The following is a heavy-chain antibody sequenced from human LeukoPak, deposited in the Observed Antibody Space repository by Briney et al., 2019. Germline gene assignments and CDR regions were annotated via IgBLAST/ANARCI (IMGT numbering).Heavy chain of an antibody. D-gene: IGHD4-17*01. CDR3: ARSTGMTTVTTVSY. J-gene: IGHJ4*02. CDR1: GYSISSGYY. Sequence: PSETLSLTCTVSGYSISSGYYWGWIRQPPGEGLEWIGSIYHSGSTYYNPSLKSRVTISVDTSKNQFSLKLSSVTAADTAVYYCARSTGMTTVTTVSYWGQGTLVTVSS. CDR2: IYHSGST. V-gene: IGHV4-38-2*02.